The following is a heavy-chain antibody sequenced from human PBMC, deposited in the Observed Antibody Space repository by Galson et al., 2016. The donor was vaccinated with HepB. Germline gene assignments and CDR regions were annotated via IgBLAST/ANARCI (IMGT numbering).Heavy chain of an antibody. CDR2: IKQDGSEI. CDR1: GFNFENYW. D-gene: IGHD5-18*01. CDR3: VRLRLDEGRGYRAFDV. V-gene: IGHV3-7*03. J-gene: IGHJ3*01. Sequence: SLRLSCAASGFNFENYWMSWVRQTPRKGLGWVANIKQDGSEIFYVDSVRGRFTVSRDNARNSLFLQMDSLRGEDTAVYFCVRLRLDEGRGYRAFDVWGQGTMVIVSS.